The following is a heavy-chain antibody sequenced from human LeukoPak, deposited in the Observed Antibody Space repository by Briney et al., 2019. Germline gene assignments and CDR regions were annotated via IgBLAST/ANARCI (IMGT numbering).Heavy chain of an antibody. D-gene: IGHD6-19*01. CDR3: AKFHSARLAGPKYYFDY. CDR1: GFTFSSYA. V-gene: IGHV3-23*01. CDR2: IRGSGGST. Sequence: GGSLRLSCAASGFTFSSYAMSWVRQAPGKGLEWVSAIRGSGGSTYYADSVKGRFTISRDNSKNTLYLQMNSLRAEDTAVYYCAKFHSARLAGPKYYFDYWGQGTLVTVSS. J-gene: IGHJ4*02.